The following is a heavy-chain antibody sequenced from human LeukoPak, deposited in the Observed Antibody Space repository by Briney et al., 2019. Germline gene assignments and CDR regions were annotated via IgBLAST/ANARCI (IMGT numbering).Heavy chain of an antibody. D-gene: IGHD6-6*01. V-gene: IGHV1-69*13. Sequence: SVKVSCKASGGTFSNYAINWVRQAPGQGLEWMGGIIPIFGTANYRQKFQGRVTITADESTSTAYMSLSSLRFEDTAVYYCATDQSRVAAQPHYYYYMDVWGKGTTVTVSS. CDR1: GGTFSNYA. CDR3: ATDQSRVAAQPHYYYYMDV. CDR2: IIPIFGTA. J-gene: IGHJ6*03.